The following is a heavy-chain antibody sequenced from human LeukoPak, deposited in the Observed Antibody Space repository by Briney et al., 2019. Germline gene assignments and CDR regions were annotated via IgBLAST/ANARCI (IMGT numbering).Heavy chain of an antibody. CDR3: ARSYIGSSYYYYMDV. CDR1: GGSISSGSYY. Sequence: SETLSLTCTVSGGSISSGSYYWSWIRQPAGKGLEWIGRIYTSGSTNYNPSLKSRVTISVDTSKNQFSLKLSSVTAADTAVYYCARSYIGSSYYYYMDVWGKGTTVTISS. V-gene: IGHV4-61*02. D-gene: IGHD2-2*02. J-gene: IGHJ6*03. CDR2: IYTSGST.